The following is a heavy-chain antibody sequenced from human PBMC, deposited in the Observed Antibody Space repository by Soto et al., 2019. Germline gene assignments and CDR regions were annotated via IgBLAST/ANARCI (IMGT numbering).Heavy chain of an antibody. CDR2: ILVGGST. V-gene: IGHV3-23*01. Sequence: GGSLRLSCAASGFICTSYDMSWVRQAPGKGLEWVSTILVGGSTHYEDSVKGRFTISRDRSKNTVYLQMNSLTAGDTAVYYCAKATAAGGGAFDICGQGTMVTVSS. J-gene: IGHJ3*02. D-gene: IGHD2-8*02. CDR1: GFICTSYD. CDR3: AKATAAGGGAFDI.